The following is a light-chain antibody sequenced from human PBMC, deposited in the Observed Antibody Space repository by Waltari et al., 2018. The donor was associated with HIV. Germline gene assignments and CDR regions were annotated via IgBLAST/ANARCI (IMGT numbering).Light chain of an antibody. J-gene: IGLJ1*01. V-gene: IGLV1-36*01. CDR1: SSTLGSNA. CDR2: YDD. CDR3: AAWDDSLNGYV. Sequence: QSVLTQPPSVSEAPRQRVTISCSGRSSTLGSNAVNWYQQVPGKAPKLLIYYDDLLSSGVSYRFSGSKSGTSASLAIRGRQSEDEADYYCAAWDDSLNGYVFGSGTKVTGL.